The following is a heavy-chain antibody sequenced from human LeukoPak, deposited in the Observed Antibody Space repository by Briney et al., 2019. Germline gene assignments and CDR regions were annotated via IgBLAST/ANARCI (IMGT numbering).Heavy chain of an antibody. V-gene: IGHV4-34*01. D-gene: IGHD6-13*01. J-gene: IGHJ3*02. CDR3: ARAYSSSWCDAFDI. CDR1: GGSFSGYY. CDR2: IYHSGSA. Sequence: PSETLSLTCAVYGGSFSGYYWSWIRQPPGKGLEWIGTIYHSGSAYYNPSLKSRVTISVDTSKNQFSLRLTSVTAADTAVYYCARAYSSSWCDAFDIWGQGTMVTVSS.